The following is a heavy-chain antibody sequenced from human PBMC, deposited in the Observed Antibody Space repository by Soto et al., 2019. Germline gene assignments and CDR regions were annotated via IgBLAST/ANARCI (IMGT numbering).Heavy chain of an antibody. Sequence: QVQLQESGPGLVKPSGTLSLTCAVSGGSFTSNNWWTWVRQPPGQGLEWIGDIYRTGSTNYNPSLKRRVTISLDKSENQFSLKVTSLTAADTAVYYCASRDPGTSVDYWGQGTLVTVSS. CDR2: IYRTGST. D-gene: IGHD1-7*01. CDR3: ASRDPGTSVDY. J-gene: IGHJ4*02. V-gene: IGHV4-4*02. CDR1: GGSFTSNNW.